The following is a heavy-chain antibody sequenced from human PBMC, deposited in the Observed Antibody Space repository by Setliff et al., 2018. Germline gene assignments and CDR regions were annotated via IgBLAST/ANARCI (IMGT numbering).Heavy chain of an antibody. CDR2: ISARTGLT. Sequence: PGGSLRLSCEASGFTFSSYTMTWVRQAPGEGLEWVSGISARTGLTYYADSVKGRFTMSRDISKNTLYLQMNSLRAEDTAVYYCARAHSSTLSVHDYWGQGTLVTVSS. D-gene: IGHD2-2*01. CDR3: ARAHSSTLSVHDY. V-gene: IGHV3-23*01. J-gene: IGHJ4*02. CDR1: GFTFSSYT.